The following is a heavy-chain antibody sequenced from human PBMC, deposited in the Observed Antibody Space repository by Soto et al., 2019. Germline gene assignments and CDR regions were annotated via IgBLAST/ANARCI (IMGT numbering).Heavy chain of an antibody. CDR1: GFGLSTYA. CDR3: ALPSCRGDGYSPFDY. Sequence: ELQLLESGGGFVQPGGSLRLSCKASGFGLSTYAISWVRQAPGKGLEWVSVISANSGNTDYADSVKGRFTISRDKSENTVFLQMNRLRAEDTAVYYCALPSCRGDGYSPFDYWGQGTLVTVSS. V-gene: IGHV3-23*01. J-gene: IGHJ4*02. D-gene: IGHD2-21*02. CDR2: ISANSGNT.